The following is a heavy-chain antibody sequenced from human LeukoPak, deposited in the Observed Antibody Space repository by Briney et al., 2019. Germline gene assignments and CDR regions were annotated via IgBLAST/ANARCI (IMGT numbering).Heavy chain of an antibody. J-gene: IGHJ4*02. CDR2: ISVSGENT. CDR1: GFTFSSYA. CDR3: AKPASASVQRYFDY. D-gene: IGHD1-1*01. V-gene: IGHV3-23*01. Sequence: GGSLRLSCAASGFTFSSYAMSWVRQAPGKGLEWVSAISVSGENTYYADSVKGRFTISRDNSKNTLFLQMNSLRAEGTAVYYCAKPASASVQRYFDYWGQGTLVTVSS.